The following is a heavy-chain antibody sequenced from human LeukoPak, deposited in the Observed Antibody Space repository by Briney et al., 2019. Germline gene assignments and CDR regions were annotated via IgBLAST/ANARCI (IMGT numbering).Heavy chain of an antibody. CDR1: GFTFDDYA. CDR3: AKDVRGYSLDY. CDR2: ISWNSGSI. J-gene: IGHJ4*02. Sequence: GGSLRLSCAASGFTFDDYAMHWVRQAPGKGLEWVSGISWNSGSIGYADSVKGRFTISRDNAKNSLYLQMNSLRAEDTALYYCAKDVRGYSLDYWGQGTLVTVSS. D-gene: IGHD2-15*01. V-gene: IGHV3-9*01.